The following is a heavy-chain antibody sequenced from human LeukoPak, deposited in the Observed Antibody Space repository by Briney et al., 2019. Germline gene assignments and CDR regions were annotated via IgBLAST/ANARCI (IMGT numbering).Heavy chain of an antibody. CDR2: IDYSGST. CDR1: GGSISSSNYH. J-gene: IGHJ6*02. Sequence: SETLSLTCTVSGGSISSSNYHWGWIRQSPGKGLEWIGSIDYSGSTYYNPSLKSRVTISVDTSKNQFSLKLSSVTAADTAVYYCARDNQVTYGMDVWDQGTTVTVSS. V-gene: IGHV4-39*07. D-gene: IGHD4-11*01. CDR3: ARDNQVTYGMDV.